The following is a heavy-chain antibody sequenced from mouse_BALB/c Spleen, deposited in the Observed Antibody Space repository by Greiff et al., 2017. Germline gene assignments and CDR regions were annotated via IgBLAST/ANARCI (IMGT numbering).Heavy chain of an antibody. V-gene: IGHV2-9*02. CDR1: GFSLTSYG. D-gene: IGHD3-3*01. CDR3: ARGDLGYYYAMDY. Sequence: VQRVESGPGLVAPSQSLSITCTVSGFSLTSYGVHWVRQPPGKGLEWLGVIWAGGSTNYNSALMSRLSISKDNSKSQVFLKMNSLQTDDTAMYYCARGDLGYYYAMDYWGQGTSVTVSS. J-gene: IGHJ4*01. CDR2: IWAGGST.